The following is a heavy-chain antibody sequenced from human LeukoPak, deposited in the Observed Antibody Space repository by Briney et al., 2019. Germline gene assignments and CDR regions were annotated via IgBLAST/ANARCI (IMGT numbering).Heavy chain of an antibody. D-gene: IGHD1-1*01. V-gene: IGHV3-30*02. Sequence: GGSLRLSCVASGFNFSNYGTHWVRQAPGKGLEWVAFIRYDETNKNYGDSVKGRFTISRDNSKNTLYLQMNSLRAEDTAVYFCAKYAYNWNAPDGFDMWGQGTMVIVSS. J-gene: IGHJ3*02. CDR1: GFNFSNYG. CDR2: IRYDETNK. CDR3: AKYAYNWNAPDGFDM.